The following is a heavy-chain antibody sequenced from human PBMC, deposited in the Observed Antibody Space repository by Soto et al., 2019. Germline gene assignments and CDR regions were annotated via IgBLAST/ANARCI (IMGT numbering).Heavy chain of an antibody. V-gene: IGHV3-23*01. D-gene: IGHD2-15*01. Sequence: PGGSLRLSCAASGFICSSYDMSWVRQAPGKGLEWVSTILVSDSTHYEDSVRGRFTISRDRSKNTVYLQMNSLRAEDTAVYYCARAQYCSGGSCFTNWFDPWGQGTLVTVSS. CDR2: ILVSDST. J-gene: IGHJ5*02. CDR1: GFICSSYD. CDR3: ARAQYCSGGSCFTNWFDP.